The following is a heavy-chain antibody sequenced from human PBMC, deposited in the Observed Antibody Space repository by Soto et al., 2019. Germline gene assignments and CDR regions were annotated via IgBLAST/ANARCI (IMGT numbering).Heavy chain of an antibody. D-gene: IGHD3-10*01. Sequence: GASVKVSCKASGYTFTGYYMHWVRQAPGQGLEWMGWINPNSGGTNYAQKFQGWVTMTRDTSISTAYMELSRLRSDDTAVYYCAREKITMVRGVRYWFDPWGQGTLVTVSS. CDR1: GYTFTGYY. CDR3: AREKITMVRGVRYWFDP. CDR2: INPNSGGT. J-gene: IGHJ5*02. V-gene: IGHV1-2*04.